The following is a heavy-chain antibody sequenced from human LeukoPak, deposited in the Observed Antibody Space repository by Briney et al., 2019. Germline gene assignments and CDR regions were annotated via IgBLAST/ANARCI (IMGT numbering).Heavy chain of an antibody. CDR3: ASDSRSWCDY. D-gene: IGHD6-13*01. J-gene: IGHJ4*02. Sequence: GGSLRLSCAASGFNFSSHWMSWVRQAPGKGLGWVSSISSSSSYIYYADSVKGRFTISRDNAKNSLYLQMNSLRAEDTAVYYCASDSRSWCDYWGQGTLVTVSS. CDR1: GFNFSSHW. CDR2: ISSSSSYI. V-gene: IGHV3-21*01.